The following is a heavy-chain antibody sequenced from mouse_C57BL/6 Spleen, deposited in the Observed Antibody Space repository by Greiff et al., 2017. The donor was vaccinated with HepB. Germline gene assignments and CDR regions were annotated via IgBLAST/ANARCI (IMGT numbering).Heavy chain of an antibody. CDR2: INPSTGGT. V-gene: IGHV1-42*01. CDR1: GYSFTGYY. D-gene: IGHD1-1*01. CDR3: ARSLDYDGSAYYFDY. Sequence: VQLQQSGPELVKPGASVKISCKASGYSFTGYYMNWVKQSPEKSLEWIGEINPSTGGTTYNQKFKAKATLTADKSSSTAYMQLKSLTSEDSAVYYCARSLDYDGSAYYFDYWGQGTTLTVSS. J-gene: IGHJ2*01.